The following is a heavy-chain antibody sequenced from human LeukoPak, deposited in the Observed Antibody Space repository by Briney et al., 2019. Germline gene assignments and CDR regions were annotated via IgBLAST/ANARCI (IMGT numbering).Heavy chain of an antibody. D-gene: IGHD2-15*01. Sequence: GGSLRLSCGASGFTFSSYAMHWVRQAPGKGLEYVSAISSNGGSTYYANSVKGRFTISRDNSKNTLYLQMNSLRAEDTAVYYCASSWPTIDSNIDYWGQGTLVTVSS. J-gene: IGHJ4*02. CDR1: GFTFSSYA. V-gene: IGHV3-64*01. CDR2: ISSNGGST. CDR3: ASSWPTIDSNIDY.